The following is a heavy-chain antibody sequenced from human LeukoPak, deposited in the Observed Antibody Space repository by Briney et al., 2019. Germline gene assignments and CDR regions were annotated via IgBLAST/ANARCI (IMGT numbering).Heavy chain of an antibody. D-gene: IGHD6-19*01. Sequence: PGGSLRLSCAASGFTFSSYSMNWVRQAPGKGLEWVSYISSSSSTIYYADSVKGRFTISRDNAKNSLYLQMNSLRAEDTAVYYCARDRLAPRRYFGYWGQGTLVTVSS. J-gene: IGHJ4*02. CDR1: GFTFSSYS. CDR2: ISSSSSTI. V-gene: IGHV3-48*01. CDR3: ARDRLAPRRYFGY.